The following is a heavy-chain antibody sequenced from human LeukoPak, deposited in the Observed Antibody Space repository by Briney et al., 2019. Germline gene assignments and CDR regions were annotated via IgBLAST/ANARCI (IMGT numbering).Heavy chain of an antibody. J-gene: IGHJ4*02. CDR2: IYYSGST. D-gene: IGHD4/OR15-4a*01. V-gene: IGHV4-30-4*01. CDR1: AGSISSYY. CDR3: ARELTYADY. Sequence: PSETLSLTCTVSAGSISSYYWSWIRQPPGKGLEWIGYIYYSGSTYYNPSLKSRVTMSVDTSKNQFSLKLSSVTAADTAVYYCARELTYADYWGQGTLVTVSS.